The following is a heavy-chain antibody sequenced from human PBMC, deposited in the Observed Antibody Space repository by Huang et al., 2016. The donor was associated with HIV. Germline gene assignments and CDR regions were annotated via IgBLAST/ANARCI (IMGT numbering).Heavy chain of an antibody. D-gene: IGHD5-18*01. CDR2: SFPGNSNT. J-gene: IGHJ4*02. CDR3: AIHDSNDFTFDD. CDR1: GFSFTSYW. Sequence: EVQLVQSGVEVKKPGESLKISCKGSGFSFTSYWIGWVRQMPGKGLECKGISFPGNSNTFYSQAFQGQVTSSADKYTRTAYLQWSSLKASDSAIYYCAIHDSNDFTFDDWGQGTLVAVSS. V-gene: IGHV5-51*03.